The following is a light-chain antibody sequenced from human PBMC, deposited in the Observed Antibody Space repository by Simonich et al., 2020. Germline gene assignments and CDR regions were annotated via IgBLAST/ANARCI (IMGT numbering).Light chain of an antibody. CDR3: CSYAGSSTLV. J-gene: IGLJ2*01. Sequence: QSALTQPASVSGSPGQSITISCTGTSSDVGSYNLVSWYQQHPGKAPKLRIYEGSERPSGVSKRFSGSKSGNTASLTISGLQAEDEADYYCCSYAGSSTLVFGGGTKLTVL. CDR2: EGS. CDR1: SSDVGSYNL. V-gene: IGLV2-23*01.